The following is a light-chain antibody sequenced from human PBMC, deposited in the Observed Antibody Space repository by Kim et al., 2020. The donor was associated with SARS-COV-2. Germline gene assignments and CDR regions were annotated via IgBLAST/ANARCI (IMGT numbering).Light chain of an antibody. Sequence: SVLSQPPSASGTPGQTVTISCSGRTSNIENNYGYWFQQFPGTAPKLLMFRNDQRPTGIPDRFSGSKSGTSVSLAISGLRAEDEADYYCAAWDDSLNGWVFGGGTQLTVL. CDR3: AAWDDSLNGWV. CDR2: RND. J-gene: IGLJ3*02. CDR1: TSNIENNY. V-gene: IGLV1-47*01.